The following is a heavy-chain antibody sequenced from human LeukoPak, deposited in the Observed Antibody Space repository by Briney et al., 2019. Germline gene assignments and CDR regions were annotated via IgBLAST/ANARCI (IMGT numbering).Heavy chain of an antibody. CDR2: IYSGGST. CDR1: GFTVSSNY. V-gene: IGHV3-53*01. D-gene: IGHD3-3*01. J-gene: IGHJ4*02. CDR3: AKGGFLEWLPIDY. Sequence: GGSLRLSCAASGFTVSSNYMSWVRQAPGKGLEWVSVIYSGGSTYYADSVKGRFTISRDNSKNTLYLQMNSLRAEDTAVYYCAKGGFLEWLPIDYWGQGTLVTVSS.